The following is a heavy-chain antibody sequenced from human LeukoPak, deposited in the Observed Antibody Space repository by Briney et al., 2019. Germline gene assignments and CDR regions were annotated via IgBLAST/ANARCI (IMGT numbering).Heavy chain of an antibody. J-gene: IGHJ4*02. Sequence: ASVKVSCKASGYTCTDYYLHWVRQAPGQGLEWMGWINPKTGVTKYAQNFQGRVTMTRDTSISTAYMEVSRLRSDDTAVFYCARDLAMYSPDLDYWGQGTLVTVSS. CDR2: INPKTGVT. V-gene: IGHV1-2*02. CDR1: GYTCTDYY. D-gene: IGHD1-26*01. CDR3: ARDLAMYSPDLDY.